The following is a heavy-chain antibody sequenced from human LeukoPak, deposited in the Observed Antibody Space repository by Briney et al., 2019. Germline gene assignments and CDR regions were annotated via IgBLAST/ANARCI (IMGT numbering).Heavy chain of an antibody. J-gene: IGHJ3*02. Sequence: PSETLSLTCTVSGGSISSSSYYWGWIRQPPGKGLEWIGSIYYSGSTYYNPSLKSRVTISVDTSKNQFSLKLSSATAADTAVYYCARPLYYYGSGSYYLDDAFDIWGQGTMVTVSS. CDR3: ARPLYYYGSGSYYLDDAFDI. CDR2: IYYSGST. D-gene: IGHD3-10*01. V-gene: IGHV4-39*01. CDR1: GGSISSSSYY.